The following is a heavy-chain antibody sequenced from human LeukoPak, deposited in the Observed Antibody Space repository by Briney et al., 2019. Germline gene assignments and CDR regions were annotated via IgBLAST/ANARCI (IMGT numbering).Heavy chain of an antibody. V-gene: IGHV3-21*01. J-gene: IGHJ4*02. D-gene: IGHD3-10*01. CDR3: ARSDSFGSGSYFFDQ. Sequence: PGESLRLSCVASGFTFSRYFMNWVRQAPGKGLECVSSISRRGADIFPTDSLRGRFIISRDNAKNSLYLQMNTLRAEDTAVYYCARSDSFGSGSYFFDQWGQGTLVTVSS. CDR1: GFTFSRYF. CDR2: ISRRGADI.